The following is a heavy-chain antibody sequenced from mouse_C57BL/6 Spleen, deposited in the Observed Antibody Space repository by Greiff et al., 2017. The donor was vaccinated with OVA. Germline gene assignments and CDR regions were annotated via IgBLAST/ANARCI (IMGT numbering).Heavy chain of an antibody. CDR1: EYEFPSHD. CDR2: INSDGGST. J-gene: IGHJ1*03. CDR3: ARGHYYGSSYWYFDV. Sequence: EVMLVESGGGLVQPGESLKLSCESNEYEFPSHDMSWVRKTPEKRLELVAAINSDGGSTYYPDTMERRFIISRDNTKKTLYLQMSSLRSEDTALYYCARGHYYGSSYWYFDVWGTGTTVTVSS. V-gene: IGHV5-2*01. D-gene: IGHD1-1*01.